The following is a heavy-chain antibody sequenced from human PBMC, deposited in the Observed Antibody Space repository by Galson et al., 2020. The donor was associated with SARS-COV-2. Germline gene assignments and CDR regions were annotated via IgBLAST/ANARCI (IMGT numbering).Heavy chain of an antibody. J-gene: IGHJ2*01. Sequence: SETLSLTCAVSGYSISTTNYRGWVRQPPGKGLEWIGSIYPSGSTYYNPSLKSRITITLDTSRNQFPLTLHSVTAADTALYYCARQGVNMIVLVTVPGWFVDLWGRGTLVSVSS. CDR2: IYPSGST. CDR1: GYSISTTNY. CDR3: ARQGVNMIVLVTVPGWFVDL. V-gene: IGHV4-38-2*01. D-gene: IGHD3-22*01.